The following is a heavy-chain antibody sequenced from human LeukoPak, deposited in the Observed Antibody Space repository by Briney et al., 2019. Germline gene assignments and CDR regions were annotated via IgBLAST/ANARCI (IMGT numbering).Heavy chain of an antibody. CDR3: AKGDTTWELPHDY. D-gene: IGHD1-26*01. Sequence: PGGSLRLSCAASGFTLSGFGMNWVRQAPGKGLEWVSYISSSTTIIYYADSVKGRFIISRDNAKNSLYLQMNSLRAEDTAVYYCAKGDTTWELPHDYWGQGTLVTVSS. CDR2: ISSSTTII. V-gene: IGHV3-48*01. J-gene: IGHJ4*02. CDR1: GFTLSGFG.